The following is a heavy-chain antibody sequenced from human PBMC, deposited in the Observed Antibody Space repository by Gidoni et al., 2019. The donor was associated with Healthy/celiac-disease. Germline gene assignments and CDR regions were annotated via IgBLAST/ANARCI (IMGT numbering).Heavy chain of an antibody. Sequence: QVQLQESGPGLVKPSETLSLTCTVSGGSISSYYWSWIRQPAGKGLEWIGRIYTSGSTNYNPSLKSRVTMSVDTSKNQFSLKLSSVTAADTAVYYCARDRSPSVVVAATDAYYYYYGMDVWGQGTTVTVSS. D-gene: IGHD2-15*01. CDR2: IYTSGST. CDR1: GGSISSYY. CDR3: ARDRSPSVVVAATDAYYYYYGMDV. J-gene: IGHJ6*02. V-gene: IGHV4-4*07.